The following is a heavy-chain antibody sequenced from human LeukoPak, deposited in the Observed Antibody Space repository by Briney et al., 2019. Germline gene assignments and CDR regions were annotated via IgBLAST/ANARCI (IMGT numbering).Heavy chain of an antibody. D-gene: IGHD6-19*01. Sequence: GGSLRLSCAASGFTFSSYGMHWVRQAPGKGLEWVAFIRYDGSNKYYADSVKGRFTISRDNSKNTLYLQMNSLRAEDTAVYYCARDSGYSSGWYGPIDYWGQGTLVTVSS. CDR2: IRYDGSNK. CDR1: GFTFSSYG. CDR3: ARDSGYSSGWYGPIDY. J-gene: IGHJ4*02. V-gene: IGHV3-30*02.